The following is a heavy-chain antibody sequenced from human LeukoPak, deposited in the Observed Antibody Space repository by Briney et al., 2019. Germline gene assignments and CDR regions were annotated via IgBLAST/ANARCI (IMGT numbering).Heavy chain of an antibody. J-gene: IGHJ4*02. CDR1: RGSTCTYY. Sequence: SETLSLTCTDPRGSTCTYYCSWIRQTPGKGLKWIAYIYTSGSTNYNPSPKRPVTISLDTSKNQFSLKLSSVTAADTAVYYCARHANSGSYSHFDYWGQGTLVTVSS. D-gene: IGHD1-26*01. CDR2: IYTSGST. CDR3: ARHANSGSYSHFDY. V-gene: IGHV4-4*09.